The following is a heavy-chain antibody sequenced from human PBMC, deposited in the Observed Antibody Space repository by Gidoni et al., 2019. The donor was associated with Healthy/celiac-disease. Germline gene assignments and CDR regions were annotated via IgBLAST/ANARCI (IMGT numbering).Heavy chain of an antibody. CDR1: GFPFSSYG. V-gene: IGHV3-30*18. D-gene: IGHD6-6*01. J-gene: IGHJ4*02. CDR3: AKEERYSSSYGY. Sequence: QVRLVDSGGGVVKPGRSLRLPWAAPGFPFSSYGMHWVRQAPGKGLEWVAVISYDGSNKYYADSVKGRFTISRDNSKNTLYLQMNSLRAEDTAVYYCAKEERYSSSYGYWGQGTLVTVSS. CDR2: ISYDGSNK.